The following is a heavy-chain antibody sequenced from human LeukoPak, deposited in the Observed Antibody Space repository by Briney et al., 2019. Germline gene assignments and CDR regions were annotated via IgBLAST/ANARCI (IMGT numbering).Heavy chain of an antibody. CDR1: GFTFSNAW. Sequence: GGSLRLSCAASGFTFSNAWMSWVRQAPGKGLEWVGRIKSKTDGGTTDYAAPVKGRFTISRDDSKNTLYLQMNSLKTEDTAVYYCTTIGPLGYCSSTSCPSPHYYYYYMDVWGKGTTVTVSS. CDR3: TTIGPLGYCSSTSCPSPHYYYYYMDV. D-gene: IGHD2-2*01. J-gene: IGHJ6*03. V-gene: IGHV3-15*01. CDR2: IKSKTDGGTT.